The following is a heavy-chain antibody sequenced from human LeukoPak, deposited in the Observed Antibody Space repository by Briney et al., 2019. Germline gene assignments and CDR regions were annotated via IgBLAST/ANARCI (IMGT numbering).Heavy chain of an antibody. D-gene: IGHD2-21*02. CDR1: GGSISSSSYY. J-gene: IGHJ4*02. Sequence: PSETLSLTCTVSGGSISSSSYYWGWIRQPPGKGLEWIGSIYYSGSTYYNPSLKSRVTISVDTSKNQFSLKLSSVTAADTAVYYCAREDIVVVTGILNRGFDYWGQGTLVTVSS. V-gene: IGHV4-39*07. CDR3: AREDIVVVTGILNRGFDY. CDR2: IYYSGST.